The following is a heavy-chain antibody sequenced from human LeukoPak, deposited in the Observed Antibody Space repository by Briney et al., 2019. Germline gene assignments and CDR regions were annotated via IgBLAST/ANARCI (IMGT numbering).Heavy chain of an antibody. V-gene: IGHV4-39*07. CDR1: GGSISSGSYY. CDR3: ARAPEYGLYYFDY. CDR2: IYYSGST. Sequence: SETLSLTCTVSGGSISSGSYYWGWIRQPPGKGLEWIGSIYYSGSTYYNPSLKSRVTISVVTSKNQFSLKLSSVTAADTAVYYCARAPEYGLYYFDYWGQGTLVTVSS. D-gene: IGHD1-14*01. J-gene: IGHJ4*02.